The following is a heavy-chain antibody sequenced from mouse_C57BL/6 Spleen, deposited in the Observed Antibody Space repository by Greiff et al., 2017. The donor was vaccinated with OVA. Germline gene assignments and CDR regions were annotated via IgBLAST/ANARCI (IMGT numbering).Heavy chain of an antibody. V-gene: IGHV1-72*01. CDR1: GYTFTSYW. J-gene: IGHJ4*01. CDR2: IDPNSGGT. CDR3: AREDFYDYHYYAMDY. Sequence: VQLQQSGAELVKPGASVKLSCKASGYTFTSYWMHWVKQRPGRGLEWIGRIDPNSGGTKYNEKFKSKATLTVDKPSSTAYMQLSSLTSEDSAVYYCAREDFYDYHYYAMDYWGQGTSVTVSS. D-gene: IGHD2-4*01.